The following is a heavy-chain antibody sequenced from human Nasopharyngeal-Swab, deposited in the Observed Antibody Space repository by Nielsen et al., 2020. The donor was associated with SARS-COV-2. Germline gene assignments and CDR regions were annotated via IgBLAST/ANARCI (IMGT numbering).Heavy chain of an antibody. CDR2: IYSGGST. D-gene: IGHD3-10*01. Sequence: GESLKISCAASGFTVSSNYMSWVRQAPGKGLEWVSVIYSGGSTYYADSVKGRFTISRDNSKNTLYLQMNSLRAEDTAVYYCARVYYGSGSSWGQGTLVTVPS. V-gene: IGHV3-66*01. CDR3: ARVYYGSGSS. CDR1: GFTVSSNY. J-gene: IGHJ4*02.